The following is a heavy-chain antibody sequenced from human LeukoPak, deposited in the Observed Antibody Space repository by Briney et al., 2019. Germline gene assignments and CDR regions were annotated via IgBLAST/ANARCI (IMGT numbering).Heavy chain of an antibody. CDR3: ARLSYYDSSGYYKGNLDY. Sequence: GESLKISCKGSGYSFTSYWIGWVRQMPGKGLEWIGIIYPGDSYTRYSPSFQGQVTISADKSISTAYLQWSSLKASDTPMYYCARLSYYDSSGYYKGNLDYWGQGTLITVSS. D-gene: IGHD3-22*01. CDR1: GYSFTSYW. V-gene: IGHV5-51*01. CDR2: IYPGDSYT. J-gene: IGHJ4*02.